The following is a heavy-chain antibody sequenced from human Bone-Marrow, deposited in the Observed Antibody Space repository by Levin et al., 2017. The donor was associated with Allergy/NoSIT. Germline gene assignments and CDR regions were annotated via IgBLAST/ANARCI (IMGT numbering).Heavy chain of an antibody. Sequence: SQTLSLTCTVSGGSISSYYWSWIRQPPGKGLEWIGYIYYSGSTNYNPSLKSRVTISVDTSKNQFSLKLSSVTAADTAVYYCARQGIAAAGTNYYYYYMDVWGKGTTVTVSS. J-gene: IGHJ6*03. V-gene: IGHV4-59*08. CDR3: ARQGIAAAGTNYYYYYMDV. D-gene: IGHD6-13*01. CDR1: GGSISSYY. CDR2: IYYSGST.